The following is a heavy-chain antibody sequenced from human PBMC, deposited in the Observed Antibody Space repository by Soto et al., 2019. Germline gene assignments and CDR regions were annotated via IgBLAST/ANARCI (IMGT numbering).Heavy chain of an antibody. J-gene: IGHJ5*02. CDR1: GGSISSGGYY. Sequence: PSETLSLTCTVSGGSISSGGYYWSWIRQPPGKGLEWIGYIYYSGSTYYNPSLKSRVTISVDTSKNQFSLKLSSVTAADTAVYYCARELRGYSSSSTDWFDPWGQGTLVTVSS. D-gene: IGHD6-6*01. V-gene: IGHV4-30-4*01. CDR3: ARELRGYSSSSTDWFDP. CDR2: IYYSGST.